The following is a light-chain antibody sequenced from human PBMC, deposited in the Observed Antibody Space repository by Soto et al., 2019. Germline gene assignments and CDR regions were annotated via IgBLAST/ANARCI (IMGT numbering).Light chain of an antibody. CDR1: QRVSSY. CDR2: DAS. Sequence: EIGLTQSPPTLSLSPGERATLPCRASQRVSSYLAWYQQKPGQAPRLLIYDASNRATGIPARFSGSGSGTDFTLTISSLEPEDFAVYYCQQRSNWSWTFGQGTKVEIK. CDR3: QQRSNWSWT. J-gene: IGKJ1*01. V-gene: IGKV3-11*01.